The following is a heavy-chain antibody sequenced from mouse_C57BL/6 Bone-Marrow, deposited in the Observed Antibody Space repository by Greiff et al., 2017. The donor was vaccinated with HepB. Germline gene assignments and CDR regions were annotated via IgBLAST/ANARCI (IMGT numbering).Heavy chain of an antibody. Sequence: EVKLVESGGGLVQPGGSMKLSCAASGFTFSDAWMDWVRQSPEKGLEWVAEIRNKANNHATYYAESVKGRFTISRDDSKSSVYLQMNSLRAEDTGIYYCTFITTVVATRPFAYWGQGTLVTVSA. CDR2: IRNKANNHAT. D-gene: IGHD1-1*01. CDR3: TFITTVVATRPFAY. CDR1: GFTFSDAW. J-gene: IGHJ3*01. V-gene: IGHV6-6*01.